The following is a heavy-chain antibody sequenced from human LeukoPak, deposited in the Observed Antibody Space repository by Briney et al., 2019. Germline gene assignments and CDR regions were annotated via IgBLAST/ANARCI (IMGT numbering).Heavy chain of an antibody. CDR1: GGSISSYY. J-gene: IGHJ4*02. Sequence: SETLSLTCTVSGGSISSYYWSWIRQPPGKGLEWIGYIYYSGSTNYNPSLKRRVTISVDTSKNQFSLKLSSVTAADTAVYYCARGNSHSSSWYLSLWGQGTLVTVSS. D-gene: IGHD6-13*01. V-gene: IGHV4-59*01. CDR3: ARGNSHSSSWYLSL. CDR2: IYYSGST.